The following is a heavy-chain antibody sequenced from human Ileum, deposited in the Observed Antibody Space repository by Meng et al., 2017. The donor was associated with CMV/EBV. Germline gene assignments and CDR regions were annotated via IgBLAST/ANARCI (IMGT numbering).Heavy chain of an antibody. Sequence: TRALTCAVYGGSFSGYYWSWIRQPPGKGLEWIGEINHSGSTNYNPSLKSRVTISVDTSKNQFSLKLSSVTAADTAVYYCASGYYFDYWGQGTLVTVSS. CDR2: INHSGST. J-gene: IGHJ4*02. V-gene: IGHV4-34*01. CDR3: ASGYYFDY. CDR1: GGSFSGYY.